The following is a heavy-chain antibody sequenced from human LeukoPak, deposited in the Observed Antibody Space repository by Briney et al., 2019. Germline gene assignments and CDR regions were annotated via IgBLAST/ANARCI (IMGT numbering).Heavy chain of an antibody. CDR1: GGSISSYY. D-gene: IGHD6-19*01. V-gene: IGHV4-4*07. CDR2: IYTSGST. CDR3: ARVGAVAGEFDY. Sequence: SETLSLTCTVSGGSISSYYWSWIRQPAGKGLEWIGRIYTSGSTNYNPSLKSRVTMSLDTSKNQFSLKLSSVTAADTAVYYCARVGAVAGEFDYWGQGTLVTVSS. J-gene: IGHJ4*02.